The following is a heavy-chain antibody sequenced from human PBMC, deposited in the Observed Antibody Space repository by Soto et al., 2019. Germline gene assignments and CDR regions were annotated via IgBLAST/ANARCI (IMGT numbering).Heavy chain of an antibody. J-gene: IGHJ6*03. CDR3: AKDPGYSYGYYYYYYMDV. D-gene: IGHD5-18*01. Sequence: EVQLLESGGGLVQPGGSLRLSCAASGFTFSSYAMSWVHQSPGKGLEWVSAISGSGGSTYYADSVKGRFTISRDNSKNTLYLQMNSLRAEDTAVYYCAKDPGYSYGYYYYYYMDVWGKGTTVTVSS. CDR1: GFTFSSYA. V-gene: IGHV3-23*01. CDR2: ISGSGGST.